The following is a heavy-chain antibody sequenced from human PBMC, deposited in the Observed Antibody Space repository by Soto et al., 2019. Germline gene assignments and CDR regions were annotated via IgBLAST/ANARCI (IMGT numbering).Heavy chain of an antibody. V-gene: IGHV1-3*01. CDR3: ARGDRIALADTFLDY. CDR2: INAGNGNT. CDR1: GYTFTSYA. Sequence: ASVKVSCKASGYTFTSYAMHWVRQAPGQRLEWMGWINAGNGNTKYSQKFQGRVTITRDTSASTAYMELSSLRSEDTAVYYCARGDRIALADTFLDYWGQGTLVTVSS. D-gene: IGHD6-19*01. J-gene: IGHJ4*02.